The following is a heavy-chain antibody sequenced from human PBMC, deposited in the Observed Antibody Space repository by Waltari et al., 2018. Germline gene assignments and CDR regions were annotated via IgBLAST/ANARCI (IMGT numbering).Heavy chain of an antibody. CDR2: IYYSGST. CDR1: GGSISSHY. J-gene: IGHJ4*02. Sequence: QVQLQESGPGLVKPSETLSLTCTVSGGSISSHYWSWIRRPPGKGLEWFGYIYYSGSTNSNPSRKGRVTISVDTSKNQCSLKLSSVTAADTAVDYCARVWSWYDFDYWGQGTLVTVSS. V-gene: IGHV4-59*11. CDR3: ARVWSWYDFDY. D-gene: IGHD2-15*01.